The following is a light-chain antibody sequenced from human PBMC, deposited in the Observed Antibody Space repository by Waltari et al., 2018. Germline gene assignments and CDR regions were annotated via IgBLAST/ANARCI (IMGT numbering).Light chain of an antibody. J-gene: IGLJ3*02. CDR2: EVK. CDR3: SSYTTRSTWV. Sequence: QSALTQTASVSASPGQSITMSCTGTINDIGRFDFVSSYQQHPGQAPRLLLYEVKYPPSGVSGRFAGSKADNTASLTIFGLQAEDEADYYCSSYTTRSTWVFGGGTKLTVL. CDR1: INDIGRFDF. V-gene: IGLV2-14*01.